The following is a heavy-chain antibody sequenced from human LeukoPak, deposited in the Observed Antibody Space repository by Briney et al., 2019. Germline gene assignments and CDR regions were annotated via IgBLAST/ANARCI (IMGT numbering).Heavy chain of an antibody. CDR3: VRVRIQRFGEVFRVPTIFDS. CDR2: ISHNART. Sequence: PSETLSLTCAVYGGSFNDYSWSWIRQPPGKGLEWIGEISHNARTNSNPSLKSRVTMSVDTSRNQFSLTLKSVTAADTAVYYCVRVRIQRFGEVFRVPTIFDSWGQGTLVTVSS. J-gene: IGHJ5*01. D-gene: IGHD3-10*01. CDR1: GGSFNDYS. V-gene: IGHV4-34*01.